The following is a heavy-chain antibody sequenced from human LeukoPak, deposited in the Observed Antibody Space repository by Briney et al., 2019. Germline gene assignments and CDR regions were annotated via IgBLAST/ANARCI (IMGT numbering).Heavy chain of an antibody. CDR1: GFTFSSYW. CDR2: INQDGSEK. Sequence: PGGSLRLSCAASGFTFSSYWMNWVRQAPGKGLEWVANINQDGSEKYYVDSVKGRFTISRDNGKNSLYLQLNSLRAEDTAVYYCAREGRGDYFDYWGQGILVTVSS. V-gene: IGHV3-7*01. D-gene: IGHD3-10*01. J-gene: IGHJ4*02. CDR3: AREGRGDYFDY.